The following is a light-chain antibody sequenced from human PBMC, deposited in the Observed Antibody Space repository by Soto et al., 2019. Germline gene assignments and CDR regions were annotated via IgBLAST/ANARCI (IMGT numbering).Light chain of an antibody. CDR2: STS. V-gene: IGKV3-20*01. J-gene: IGKJ1*01. Sequence: EIVLTQSPGTLSLSPGERATLSCRVSQSVSSSYLAWYQQKPGQAPRLLIYSTSIRATGIPERFSGSGSGTDFTLTISRLEPEDFAVYYCQQDGRSPWTFGQGTKVEI. CDR3: QQDGRSPWT. CDR1: QSVSSSY.